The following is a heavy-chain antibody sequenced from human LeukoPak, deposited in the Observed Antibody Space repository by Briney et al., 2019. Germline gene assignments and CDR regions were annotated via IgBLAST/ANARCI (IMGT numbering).Heavy chain of an antibody. CDR3: AKDRLYCSSSSCYGSPYYYYGLDV. V-gene: IGHV3-30*18. CDR2: VSYDGSNT. Sequence: GGSLRLSCAASGFTFSSYEMNWVRQAPGKGLEWVAVVSYDGSNTYYADSVKGRFTISRDNSKNTLYLQMSSLRAEDTAVYYCAKDRLYCSSSSCYGSPYYYYGLDVWGQGTTVTVSS. D-gene: IGHD2-2*01. J-gene: IGHJ6*02. CDR1: GFTFSSYE.